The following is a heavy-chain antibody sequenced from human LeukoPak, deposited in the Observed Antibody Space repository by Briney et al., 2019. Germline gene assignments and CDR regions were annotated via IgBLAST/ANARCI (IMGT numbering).Heavy chain of an antibody. CDR3: ARDEIFGVGTHFDY. D-gene: IGHD3-3*01. Sequence: SVKVSCVTSGYTFTDYGISWVRQAPGQGLEWLGWISVYNVNTNYAKKFQGRVTMTRDTSTTTVYMELTGLTSDDTATYYCARDEIFGVGTHFDYWGQGTPVIVSS. CDR1: GYTFTDYG. CDR2: ISVYNVNT. J-gene: IGHJ4*02. V-gene: IGHV1-18*01.